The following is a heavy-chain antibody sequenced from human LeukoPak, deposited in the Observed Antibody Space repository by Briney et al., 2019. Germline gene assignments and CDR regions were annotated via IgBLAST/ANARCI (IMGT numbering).Heavy chain of an antibody. CDR2: INPNSGGT. CDR3: ARGGIAVAGTVDY. CDR1: GYTFTGYY. Sequence: ASVKVSCKASGYTFTGYYMHWVRQAPGQGLEWMGWINPNSGGTNYAQKVQGRVTMTRDTSISTAYMELSRLRSDDTAVYYCARGGIAVAGTVDYWGQGTLVTVSS. J-gene: IGHJ4*02. D-gene: IGHD6-19*01. V-gene: IGHV1-2*02.